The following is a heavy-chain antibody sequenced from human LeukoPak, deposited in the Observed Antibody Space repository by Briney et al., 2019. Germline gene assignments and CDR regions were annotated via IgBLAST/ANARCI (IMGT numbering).Heavy chain of an antibody. J-gene: IGHJ4*02. CDR3: ARGVAPAAMDY. CDR2: IIPILGIA. D-gene: IGHD2-2*01. V-gene: IGHV1-69*04. Sequence: SVKVSCKASGGTFSSYAISWVRQAPGQGLEWMGRIIPILGIANYARKFQGRVTITADKSTSTAYMELSSLRSEDTAVYYCARGVAPAAMDYWGQGTLVTVSS. CDR1: GGTFSSYA.